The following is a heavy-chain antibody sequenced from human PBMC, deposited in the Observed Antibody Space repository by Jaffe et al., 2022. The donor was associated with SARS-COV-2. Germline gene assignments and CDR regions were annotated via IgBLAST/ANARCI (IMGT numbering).Heavy chain of an antibody. CDR1: GFTFRSYS. Sequence: EVQLVESGGYLVLPGGSLRLSCVTSGFTFRSYSMTWVRQSPGKGLEWVSVISGGGDYTDYADSVKGRFTISRDKTKDIVELQMNGLRAEDTAVYYCAKGGYYHSEGRSWFESWGQGTQVTVSS. CDR3: AKGGYYHSEGRSWFES. V-gene: IGHV3-23*04. CDR2: ISGGGDYT. J-gene: IGHJ5*01. D-gene: IGHD3-10*01.